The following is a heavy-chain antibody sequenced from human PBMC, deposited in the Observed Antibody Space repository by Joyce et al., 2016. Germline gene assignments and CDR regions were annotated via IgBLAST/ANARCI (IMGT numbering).Heavy chain of an antibody. D-gene: IGHD4-11*01. J-gene: IGHJ4*02. Sequence: QVQLQQWGAGLLKPSETLSLTCAVYGGSFSGYYWSGIRQPPGKGLEWIGEIKHSGSTNYNPSRESRGTIAVDTSKNQFSLRLSSVTAADTAVYYCARGLSAFDYSNYAGYDYWGQGTLVTVSS. CDR1: GGSFSGYY. V-gene: IGHV4-34*01. CDR3: ARGLSAFDYSNYAGYDY. CDR2: IKHSGST.